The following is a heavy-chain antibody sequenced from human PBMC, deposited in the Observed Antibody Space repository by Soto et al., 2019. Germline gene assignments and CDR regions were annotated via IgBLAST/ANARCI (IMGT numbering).Heavy chain of an antibody. CDR3: ARGPRDSSSWYWFDP. D-gene: IGHD6-13*01. J-gene: IGHJ5*02. CDR2: IIPIFGTA. CDR1: GGTFSSYA. Sequence: SVKVSCKASGGTFSSYAISWVRQAPGQGLEWMGGIIPIFGTANYAQKFQGRVTITADKSTSTAYMELSSLRSEDTAVYYCARGPRDSSSWYWFDPWGQGTLVTVSS. V-gene: IGHV1-69*06.